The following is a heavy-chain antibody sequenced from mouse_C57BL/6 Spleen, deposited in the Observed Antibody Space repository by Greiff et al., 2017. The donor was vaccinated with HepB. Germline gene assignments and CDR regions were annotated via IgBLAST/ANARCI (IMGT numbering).Heavy chain of an antibody. D-gene: IGHD1-1*01. CDR2: ISYDGSN. CDR1: GYSITSGYY. J-gene: IGHJ1*03. Sequence: EVHLVESGPGLVKPSQSLSLTCSVTGYSITSGYYWNWIRQFPGNKLEWMGYISYDGSNNYNPSLKNRISITRDTSKNQFFLKLNSVTTEDTATYYCARYYYGSRLDWYFDVWGTGTTVTVSS. CDR3: ARYYYGSRLDWYFDV. V-gene: IGHV3-6*01.